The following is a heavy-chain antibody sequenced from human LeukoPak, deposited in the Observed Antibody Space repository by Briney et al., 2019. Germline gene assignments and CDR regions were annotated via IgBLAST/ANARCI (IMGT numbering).Heavy chain of an antibody. CDR3: ARDKDYGFTY. V-gene: IGHV3-48*01. D-gene: IGHD4-17*01. J-gene: IGHJ4*02. Sequence: GGSLRLSCAASGFTSSSYSMNWVRQAPGKGPEWISYISSDGSSTIIYADSVKGRFTISRDNAKNSLYLQMNSLRAEDTAVYYCARDKDYGFTYWGQGTLVTVSS. CDR2: ISSDGSSTI. CDR1: GFTSSSYS.